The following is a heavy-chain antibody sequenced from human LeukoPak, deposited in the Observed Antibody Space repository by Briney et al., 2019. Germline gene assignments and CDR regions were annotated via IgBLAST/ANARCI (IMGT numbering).Heavy chain of an antibody. J-gene: IGHJ4*02. CDR1: GFTFSGYS. Sequence: GGSLRLSCAASGFTFSGYSMNWVRQAPGKGLEWVSSISSSGRYISYADSVKGRFTISRDNAKNSLYLHMNSLRAEDTAVYYCARVMTSMTTADLGCWGQGTLVSVSS. V-gene: IGHV3-21*01. D-gene: IGHD4-17*01. CDR2: ISSSGRYI. CDR3: ARVMTSMTTADLGC.